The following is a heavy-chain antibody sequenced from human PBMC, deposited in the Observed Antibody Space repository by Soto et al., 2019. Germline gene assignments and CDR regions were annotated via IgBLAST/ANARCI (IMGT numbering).Heavy chain of an antibody. V-gene: IGHV3-66*01. CDR3: ARDIDY. Sequence: GGALKISCAAPGFTFSSYWMYWVRQAPGKGLEWVSTIYADGRTYYADSVKGRFTMPRDDVKNTLFLQMNSLRVEDTAVYYCARDIDYCGQGTLVTVSS. CDR1: GFTFSSYW. CDR2: IYADGRT. J-gene: IGHJ4*02.